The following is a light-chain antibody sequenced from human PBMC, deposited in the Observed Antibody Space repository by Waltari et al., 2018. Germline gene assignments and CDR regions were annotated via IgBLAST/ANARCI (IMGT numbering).Light chain of an antibody. Sequence: QSVLTQPPSASGTPGQRVTISCSVSSSTIVCDYVYCYQQFPGTAPKLLIYRNSHRPSGGPDRFSGSKFGTSASLAISGLRSEDEADYYCGTWDDSLGAWVFGGGTRVTVL. CDR3: GTWDDSLGAWV. CDR1: SSTIVCDY. CDR2: RNS. J-gene: IGLJ3*02. V-gene: IGLV1-47*01.